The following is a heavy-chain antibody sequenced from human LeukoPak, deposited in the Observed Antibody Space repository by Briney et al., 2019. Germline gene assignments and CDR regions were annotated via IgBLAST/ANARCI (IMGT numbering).Heavy chain of an antibody. V-gene: IGHV3-23*01. CDR2: IGGSGGST. CDR3: AKDAPYYYDSSGRFYFDI. D-gene: IGHD3-22*01. CDR1: GSTFSSYA. J-gene: IGHJ3*02. Sequence: GGSLRLSCAASGSTFSSYAMSWVRQAPGKGLEWVSAIGGSGGSTYYADSVKGRFTISRDNSKNTLYLQMNSLRAEDTAVYYCAKDAPYYYDSSGRFYFDIWGQGTMVTVSS.